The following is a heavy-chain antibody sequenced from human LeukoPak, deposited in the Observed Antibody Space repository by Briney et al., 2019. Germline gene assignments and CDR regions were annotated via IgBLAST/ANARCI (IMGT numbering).Heavy chain of an antibody. D-gene: IGHD3-10*01. J-gene: IGHJ3*02. CDR3: ARRLGSGSRNDAFDI. CDR2: IYYSGST. V-gene: IGHV4-59*08. CDR1: GGSISSYY. Sequence: PSETLSLTCTVSGGSISSYYWSWIRQPPGKGLEWIGYIYYSGSTNYNPSLKSRVTISVDTSKNQFSLKLSSVTAADTAVYYCARRLGSGSRNDAFDIWGQGTVVTVSS.